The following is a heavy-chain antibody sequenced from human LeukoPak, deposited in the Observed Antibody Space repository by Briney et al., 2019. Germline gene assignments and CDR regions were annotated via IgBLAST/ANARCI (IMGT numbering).Heavy chain of an antibody. D-gene: IGHD6-13*01. J-gene: IGHJ4*02. CDR2: INWNGSNK. CDR1: GFTFEGYG. CDR3: AKERSSSWYIGGHYFYY. V-gene: IGHV3-20*04. Sequence: GGSLRLSCAVSGFTFEGYGMSWVRQGPGKGLEWVAGINWNGSNKQYGDSVRGRFTISRDNSKNTLYLQMNSLRAEDTAVYYFAKERSSSWYIGGHYFYYWGQGTLVTVSP.